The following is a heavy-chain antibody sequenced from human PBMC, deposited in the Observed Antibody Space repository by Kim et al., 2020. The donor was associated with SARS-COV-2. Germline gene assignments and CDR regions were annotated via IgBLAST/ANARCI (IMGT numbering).Heavy chain of an antibody. CDR2: INHSGST. V-gene: IGHV4-34*01. J-gene: IGHJ6*03. CDR1: GGSFSGYY. D-gene: IGHD6-19*01. CDR3: ARGGLIAVAGTLFPYYYY. Sequence: SETLSLTCAVYGGSFSGYYWSWIRQAPGKGLEWIGEINHSGSTNYNPSLKSRVTISLDTSKNQFSLKLSSVTAADTAVYYCARGGLIAVAGTLFPYYYY.